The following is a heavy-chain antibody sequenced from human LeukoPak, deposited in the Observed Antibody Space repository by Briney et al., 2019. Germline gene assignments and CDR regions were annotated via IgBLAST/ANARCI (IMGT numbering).Heavy chain of an antibody. J-gene: IGHJ4*02. CDR2: IYYSGST. D-gene: IGHD3-3*01. CDR3: ARGSLWSGYSY. Sequence: SETLSLTCTVSGGSISSGGYYWSWIRQHPGKGLEWIGYIYYSGSTYYNPSLKSRVTISVDTSKNQFSLKLSSVTAADTAVYYCARGSLWSGYSYWGQGTLVTVSS. CDR1: GGSISSGGYY. V-gene: IGHV4-31*03.